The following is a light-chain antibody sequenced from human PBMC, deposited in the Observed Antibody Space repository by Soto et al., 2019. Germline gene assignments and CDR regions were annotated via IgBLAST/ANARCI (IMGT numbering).Light chain of an antibody. CDR2: GVY. Sequence: IVLTQSPGTLSLSPWETATLSCRASQIIKTFYFGWYQQKPGQSPRLLIYGVYSRATGTPDRFSGSGSGTDFTLTISRLEPEDSAVYYCQFYGSSLITFGQGTRLEIK. CDR1: QIIKTFY. V-gene: IGKV3-20*01. J-gene: IGKJ5*01. CDR3: QFYGSSLIT.